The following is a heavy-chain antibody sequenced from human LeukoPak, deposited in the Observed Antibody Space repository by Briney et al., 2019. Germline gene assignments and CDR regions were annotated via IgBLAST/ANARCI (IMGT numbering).Heavy chain of an antibody. V-gene: IGHV5-51*01. D-gene: IGHD6-13*01. Sequence: GESLKISCQGSGYSFTSYWIGWVRQMPGKGLEWMGIIYPGDSDTRYSPSFQGQVTISADKSISTAYLQWSSLKASDTAMYYCARGGPAAGTGSGWFDPWGQGTLVTVSS. CDR1: GYSFTSYW. CDR2: IYPGDSDT. CDR3: ARGGPAAGTGSGWFDP. J-gene: IGHJ5*02.